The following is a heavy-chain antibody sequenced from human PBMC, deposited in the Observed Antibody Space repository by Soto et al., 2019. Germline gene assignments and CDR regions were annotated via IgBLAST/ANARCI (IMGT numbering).Heavy chain of an antibody. CDR2: INSDGSRT. CDR3: ARGGRGAYGLDN. CDR1: GFTFSSYW. Sequence: EVQLVESGGGLVQPGGSLRLSCAASGFTFSSYWMHWVRQAPGKGLVWVSRINSDGSRTNYADSVKGRFTISRDNAKNPLYLQMNRLRAEGTAVDYWARGGRGAYGLDNWGQGTMGTVSS. J-gene: IGHJ3*02. D-gene: IGHD2-21*01. V-gene: IGHV3-74*01.